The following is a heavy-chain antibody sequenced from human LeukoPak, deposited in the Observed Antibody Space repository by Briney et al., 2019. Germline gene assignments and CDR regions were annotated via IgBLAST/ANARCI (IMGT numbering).Heavy chain of an antibody. V-gene: IGHV1-46*01. CDR1: GYTFINYF. CDR2: INPSGGST. CDR3: ARDLKSSASLED. J-gene: IGHJ4*02. Sequence: ASVKVSCKASGYTFINYFLHWVRQAPGQGLEWMGIINPSGGSTSYAQKFQGRVTMTRDTSTSTVYMELSSLRSENTAMYYCARDLKSSASLEDWGQGTLVTVSS. D-gene: IGHD3-22*01.